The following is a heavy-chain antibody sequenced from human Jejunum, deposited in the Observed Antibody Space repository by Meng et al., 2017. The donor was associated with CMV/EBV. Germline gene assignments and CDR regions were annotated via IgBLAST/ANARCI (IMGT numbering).Heavy chain of an antibody. CDR2: ITDGGTGT. CDR3: AKDSPILTV. Sequence: EMQLLESXXXXVXXGGXLRLSCTATGFTVSTYGMSWVRQAPGKGLEWVSAITDGGTGTYYADSVKGRFTISRDNSKNTLYLQMNSLRAEDTAVYYCAKDSPILTVWGQGTLVTVSS. D-gene: IGHD3-9*01. CDR1: GFTVSTYG. V-gene: IGHV3-23*01. J-gene: IGHJ4*02.